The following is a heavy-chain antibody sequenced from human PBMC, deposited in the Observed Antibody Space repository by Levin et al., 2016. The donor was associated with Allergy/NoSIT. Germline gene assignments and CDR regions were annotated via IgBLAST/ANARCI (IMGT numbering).Heavy chain of an antibody. CDR3: ARAFSGSYYYFDY. V-gene: IGHV1-3*01. D-gene: IGHD1-26*01. CDR2: INAGNGNT. J-gene: IGHJ4*02. Sequence: WVRQAPGQRLEWMGWINAGNGNTKYSQKFQGRVTITRDTSASTAYMELSSLRSEDTAVYYCARAFSGSYYYFDYWGQGTLVTVSS.